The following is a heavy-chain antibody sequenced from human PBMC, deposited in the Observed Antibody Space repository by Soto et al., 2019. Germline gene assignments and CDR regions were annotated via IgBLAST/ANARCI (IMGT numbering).Heavy chain of an antibody. CDR2: VCYSGST. CDR3: ARHIRDSSSFSERYYYDY. J-gene: IGHJ4*02. Sequence: SETLSLTCTVSGCSISSTDFYWGWIRQPPGKGLEWIASVCYSGSTFYNPSLKSRVTMSVDTSKNQFSLNLRSVTAADTAVYYCARHIRDSSSFSERYYYDYWGQGTLVTVSS. V-gene: IGHV4-39*01. CDR1: GCSISSTDFY. D-gene: IGHD6-6*01.